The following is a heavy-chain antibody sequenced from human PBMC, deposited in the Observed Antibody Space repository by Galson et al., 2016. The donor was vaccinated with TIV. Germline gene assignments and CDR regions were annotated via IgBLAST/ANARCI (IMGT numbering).Heavy chain of an antibody. CDR3: ARERILLSAAVPRTNWFDP. CDR2: LYFDASDT. CDR1: GFSIGHHG. J-gene: IGHJ5*02. V-gene: IGHV3-33*01. Sequence: SLRLSCAASGFSIGHHGMHWVRQAPGKGLECVAGLYFDASDTYYGDSVKGRFTISRDISKNTFYLQMTSLRVGDTAVYYCARERILLSAAVPRTNWFDPWGQGTLVTVSS. D-gene: IGHD2-2*01.